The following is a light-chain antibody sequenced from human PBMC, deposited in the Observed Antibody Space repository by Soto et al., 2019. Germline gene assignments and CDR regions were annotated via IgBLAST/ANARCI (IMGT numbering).Light chain of an antibody. Sequence: SYELTQPPSVSVSPGQTASISCSGDKLGDKYACWYQQKPGQSPVLVISQDSKRPSGIPERFSGSNSGNTATLTISGTQAMDEGDYYCQAWDNSLVVFGGGTKLTVL. J-gene: IGLJ2*01. CDR3: QAWDNSLVV. V-gene: IGLV3-1*01. CDR1: KLGDKY. CDR2: QDS.